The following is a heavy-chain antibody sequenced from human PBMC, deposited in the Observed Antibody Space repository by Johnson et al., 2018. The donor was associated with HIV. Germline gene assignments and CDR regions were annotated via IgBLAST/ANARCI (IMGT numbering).Heavy chain of an antibody. CDR2: IWYDGSNK. J-gene: IGHJ3*02. Sequence: QVQLVESGGGVVKPGRSVRLSCAASGFTFSSYAMHWVRQAPGKGLEWVAVIWYDGSNKYYADSVKGRFTISRDNSKNTLYLQMNSLRAEDTAVYYCARDILEYSSSVPDAFDIWGQGTMVTVSS. CDR3: ARDILEYSSSVPDAFDI. D-gene: IGHD6-6*01. V-gene: IGHV3-30*04. CDR1: GFTFSSYA.